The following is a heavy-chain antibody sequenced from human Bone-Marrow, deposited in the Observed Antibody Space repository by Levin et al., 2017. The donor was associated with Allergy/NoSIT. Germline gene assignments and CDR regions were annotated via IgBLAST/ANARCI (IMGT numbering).Heavy chain of an antibody. J-gene: IGHJ2*01. CDR1: GGSISSYY. D-gene: IGHD6-13*01. Sequence: GSLRLSCTVSGGSISSYYWSWIRQPPGKGLEWIGYIYYSGSTNYNPSLKSRVTISVDTSKNQFSLKLSSVTAADTAVYYCARGSRNIAAAGTVVLKVTGDGYFDLWGRGTLVTVSS. V-gene: IGHV4-59*01. CDR3: ARGSRNIAAAGTVVLKVTGDGYFDL. CDR2: IYYSGST.